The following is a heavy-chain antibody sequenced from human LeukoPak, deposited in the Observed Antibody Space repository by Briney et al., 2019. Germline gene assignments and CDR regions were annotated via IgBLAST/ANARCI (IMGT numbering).Heavy chain of an antibody. V-gene: IGHV3-9*01. D-gene: IGHD4-17*01. Sequence: PGGSLRLSCAASGFTFDDYAMHWVRQAPGKGLEWVSGISWNSGSIGYADSVKGRFTISRDNAKNSLYLQMNSLRAEDTAVYYCARGDGNLHDYWGQGTLVTVSS. CDR3: ARGDGNLHDY. CDR1: GFTFDDYA. J-gene: IGHJ4*02. CDR2: ISWNSGSI.